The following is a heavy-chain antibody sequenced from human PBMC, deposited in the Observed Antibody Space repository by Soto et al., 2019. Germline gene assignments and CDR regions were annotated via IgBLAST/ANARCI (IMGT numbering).Heavy chain of an antibody. CDR3: ARERRRDDSNTFDALDV. V-gene: IGHV1-69*04. CDR1: GGFYSIKT. J-gene: IGHJ3*01. CDR2: IIPLVHII. D-gene: IGHD3-22*01. Sequence: QVQLVQSGAEVKKPGSSVKVSCKASGGFYSIKTISWVRQAPGQGLEWMGRIIPLVHIINNAQKFQGRVAXSXXKSTSTAYMELSRLTSDDTAIYFCARERRRDDSNTFDALDVWGQGTMVTVSS.